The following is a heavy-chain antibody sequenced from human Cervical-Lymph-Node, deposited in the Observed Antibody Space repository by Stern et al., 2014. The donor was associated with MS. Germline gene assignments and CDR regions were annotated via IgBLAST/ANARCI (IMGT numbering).Heavy chain of an antibody. D-gene: IGHD6-13*01. V-gene: IGHV1-69*08. CDR3: ARDGYSSSWLFP. CDR1: GGTFSSYT. CDR2: IIPILGIA. J-gene: IGHJ5*02. Sequence: QMQLVQSGAEVKKPGSSVKVSCKASGGTFSSYTISWVRQAPGQGLEWMGRIIPILGIANYAQKFQGRVTITADKSTSTAYMELSSLRSEDSAVYYSARDGYSSSWLFPWGQGTLVTVSS.